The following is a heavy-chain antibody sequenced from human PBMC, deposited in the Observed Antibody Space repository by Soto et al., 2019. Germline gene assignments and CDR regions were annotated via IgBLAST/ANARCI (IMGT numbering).Heavy chain of an antibody. CDR3: AKESFVAGYFDY. CDR1: GFTFSSYG. CDR2: ISYDGSNK. Sequence: GGSLRLSCAASGFTFSSYGMHWVRQAPGKGLEWVAVISYDGSNKYYADSVKGRFTISRDNSKNTLYLQMNSLRAEDTAVYYCAKESFVAGYFDYWGQGTLVTVPS. J-gene: IGHJ4*02. D-gene: IGHD6-19*01. V-gene: IGHV3-30*18.